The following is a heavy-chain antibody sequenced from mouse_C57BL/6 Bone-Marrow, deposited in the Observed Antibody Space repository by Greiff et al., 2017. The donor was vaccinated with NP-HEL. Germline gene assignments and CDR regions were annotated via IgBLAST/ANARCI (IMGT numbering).Heavy chain of an antibody. Sequence: EVKLMESGGGLVKPGGSLKLSCAASGFTFSDYGMHWVRQAPEKGLEWVAYISSGSSTIYYADTVKGRFTISRDNAKNTLFLQMTSLRSEDTAMYYCARRIYSNYGGFAYWGQGTLVTVSA. D-gene: IGHD2-5*01. V-gene: IGHV5-17*01. CDR2: ISSGSSTI. CDR1: GFTFSDYG. CDR3: ARRIYSNYGGFAY. J-gene: IGHJ3*01.